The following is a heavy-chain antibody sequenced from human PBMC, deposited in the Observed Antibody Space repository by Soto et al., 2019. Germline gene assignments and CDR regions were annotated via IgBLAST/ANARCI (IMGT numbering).Heavy chain of an antibody. CDR2: IYTSGST. Sequence: QVQLQESGPGLVKPSETLSLTCTVSGGSISSYYWSWIRQPAGKGLEWIGRIYTSGSTNYNPSLKSRVTMPVAPSKTQFSLNLSSVTAAAPAVFSCARAPKPIPVVALVPFDIWAKGQWSPSLQ. CDR3: ARAPKPIPVVALVPFDI. J-gene: IGHJ3*02. CDR1: GGSISSYY. V-gene: IGHV4-4*07. D-gene: IGHD6-19*01.